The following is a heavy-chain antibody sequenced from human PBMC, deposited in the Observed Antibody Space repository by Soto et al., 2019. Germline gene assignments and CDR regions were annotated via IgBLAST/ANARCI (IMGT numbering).Heavy chain of an antibody. V-gene: IGHV4-38-2*02. CDR2: IYPTGTT. CDR1: GYFISNGYY. D-gene: IGHD3-10*01. CDR3: ARDANYGLYYFDH. J-gene: IGHJ4*02. Sequence: SETLSLTCAVSGYFISNGYYWDWIRQPPGKGLEWIGSIYPTGTTYYNPSLKSRVTISVDTSKNHFSLKLTSVTAADTAVYYCARDANYGLYYFDHWGQGTLVTVSS.